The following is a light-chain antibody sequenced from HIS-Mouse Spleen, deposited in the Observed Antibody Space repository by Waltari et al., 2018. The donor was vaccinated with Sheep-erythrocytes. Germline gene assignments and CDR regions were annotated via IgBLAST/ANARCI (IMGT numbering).Light chain of an antibody. Sequence: QSALTQPRSASGSPGQSVTISCTGPSSDVGGYNYVSWSQQHPGKAPKLMIYDVSKRPSGVPDRFSGSKSGNTASLTISGLQAEDEADYYCCSYAGSYNHVFATGTKVTVL. CDR3: CSYAGSYNHV. V-gene: IGLV2-11*01. J-gene: IGLJ1*01. CDR1: SSDVGGYNY. CDR2: DVS.